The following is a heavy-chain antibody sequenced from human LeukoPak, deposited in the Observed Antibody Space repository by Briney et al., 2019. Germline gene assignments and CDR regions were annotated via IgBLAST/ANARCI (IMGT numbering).Heavy chain of an antibody. J-gene: IGHJ5*02. V-gene: IGHV3-73*01. D-gene: IGHD3-22*01. CDR3: TSDYYDSRWIEP. CDR1: GFTFSGSA. CDR2: IRSKANNYAT. Sequence: GGSLRLSCAASGFTFSGSAMHSVRQASGKGLEWVGRIRSKANNYATAFAASVKGRFTISRDDSKNTAYLQMNSLKIEDTAIYYCTSDYYDSRWIEPWGQGSLVTVSS.